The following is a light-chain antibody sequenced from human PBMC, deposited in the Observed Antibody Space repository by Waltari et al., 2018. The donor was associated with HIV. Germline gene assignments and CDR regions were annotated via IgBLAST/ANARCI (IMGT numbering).Light chain of an antibody. CDR1: SSNIGSNY. J-gene: IGLJ2*01. CDR3: AAWGNSLSLL. CDR2: RNT. V-gene: IGLV1-47*01. Sequence: QSVLTQPPSASGTPGQRVTISCSGSSSNIGSNYVYWYQQLPGTAPKLLLYRNTHRPSGVPDRFSGSKSGTSASLAISVLRSEDEADYYCAAWGNSLSLLFGGGTKLTVL.